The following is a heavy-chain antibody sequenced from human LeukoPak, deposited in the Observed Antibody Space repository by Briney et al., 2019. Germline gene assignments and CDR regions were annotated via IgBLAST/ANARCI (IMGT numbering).Heavy chain of an antibody. CDR1: GYTFTSYN. D-gene: IGHD4-11*01. CDR2: MNPNSGNT. J-gene: IGHJ6*03. Sequence: GASVKVSCKASGYTFTSYNINWVRQATGQGLEWMGWMNPNSGNTGYAQKFQGRVTITRNTSISTAYMELSSLRSEDTAVYYCARGRRLQTPRRDYMDVWGKGTTVTVSS. CDR3: ARGRRLQTPRRDYMDV. V-gene: IGHV1-8*03.